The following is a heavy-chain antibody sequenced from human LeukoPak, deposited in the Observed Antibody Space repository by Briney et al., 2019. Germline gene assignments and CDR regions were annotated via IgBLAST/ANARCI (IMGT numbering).Heavy chain of an antibody. D-gene: IGHD3-9*01. V-gene: IGHV4-30-4*01. CDR2: IYYSGST. Sequence: PSQTLSLTCTVSGGSISSGDYYWSWIRQPPGKGLEWIGYIYYSGSTYYNPSLKSRVTISLDTSKNQFSLKLSSVTAADTAVYYCARRYYDILTGYYSFDYWGQGTLVTVSS. CDR3: ARRYYDILTGYYSFDY. CDR1: GGSISSGDYY. J-gene: IGHJ4*02.